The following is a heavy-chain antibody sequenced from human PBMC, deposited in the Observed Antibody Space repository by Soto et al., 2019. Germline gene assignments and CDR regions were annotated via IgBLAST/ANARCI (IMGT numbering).Heavy chain of an antibody. CDR1: GFTFSSYG. J-gene: IGHJ4*02. CDR2: IWYDGSNK. V-gene: IGHV3-33*01. D-gene: IGHD3-10*01. CDR3: ARDQNYYGSGSYFYFAY. Sequence: QVQLVESGGGVVQPGRSLRLSCAASGFTFSSYGMHWVRQAPGKGLEWVAVIWYDGSNKYYADSVKGRFTISRDNSKNTLYLQMNSLSAEDTAVYYCARDQNYYGSGSYFYFAYWGPGTLVIVSS.